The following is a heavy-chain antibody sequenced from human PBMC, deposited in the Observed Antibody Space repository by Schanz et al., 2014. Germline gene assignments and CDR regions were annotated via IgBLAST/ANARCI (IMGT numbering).Heavy chain of an antibody. Sequence: QVQLVQSGAEVKKPGASVKLSCKASNYIFTKYYIHCVRQAPGQGLEWMGLINPYDDTIDYAKKFQGRFTMTRDTSTTTVYMELSSLRSDDTAMYYCVTEKRMESGTWAKAFDIWGQGTWVNVSS. CDR3: VTEKRMESGTWAKAFDI. V-gene: IGHV1-46*01. J-gene: IGHJ3*02. D-gene: IGHD3-3*01. CDR2: INPYDDTI. CDR1: NYIFTKYY.